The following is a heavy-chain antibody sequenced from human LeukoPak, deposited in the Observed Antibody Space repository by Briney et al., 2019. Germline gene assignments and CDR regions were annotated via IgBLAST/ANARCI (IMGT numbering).Heavy chain of an antibody. CDR3: AKSVVRWLDY. CDR2: ISYDGSNN. Sequence: GGSLRLSCAASGFTLSSYGMHWVRQAPGKGLEWVAVISYDGSNNYYADSVKGRFTISRDNSKNTLYLQMNSLRAEDTAVYYCAKSVVRWLDYWGQGTLVTVSS. J-gene: IGHJ4*02. V-gene: IGHV3-30*18. CDR1: GFTLSSYG. D-gene: IGHD4-23*01.